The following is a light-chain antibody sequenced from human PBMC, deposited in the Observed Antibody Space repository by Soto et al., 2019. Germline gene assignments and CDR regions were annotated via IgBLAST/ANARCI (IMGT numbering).Light chain of an antibody. CDR2: EDS. Sequence: QSVRTQPASVSGSPGQSITISCTGTSSDVGSYNLVSWYQQYPGKAPKVMIYEDSKRPSGVSNRFSGSKSGNTASLTISGLQAEDDADYYCSSYAGDSTYNYVFGTGTKVTVL. J-gene: IGLJ1*01. CDR3: SSYAGDSTYNYV. V-gene: IGLV2-23*01. CDR1: SSDVGSYNL.